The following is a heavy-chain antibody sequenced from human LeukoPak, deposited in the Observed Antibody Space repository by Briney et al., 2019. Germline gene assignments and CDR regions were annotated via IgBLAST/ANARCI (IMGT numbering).Heavy chain of an antibody. J-gene: IGHJ4*02. Sequence: ASVKVSCKASGYIFTSYYMHWVRQAPGQGLEWMGRINPNSGGTNYAQKFQGRVTMTRDTSISTAYMELSRLRSDDTAVYYCARERGSGYRDFDYWGQGTLVTVSS. CDR3: ARERGSGYRDFDY. V-gene: IGHV1-2*06. CDR1: GYIFTSYY. D-gene: IGHD3-22*01. CDR2: INPNSGGT.